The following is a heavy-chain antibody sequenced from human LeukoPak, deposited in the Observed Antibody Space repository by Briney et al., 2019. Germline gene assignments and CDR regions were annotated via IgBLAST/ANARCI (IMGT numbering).Heavy chain of an antibody. Sequence: PGGSLRLSCAASGFTFSSYWMSWVRQAPGKGLEWVANIKQDGSEKYYVDSVKDRFTISRDNAKNSLYLQMNSLRAEDAAVYYCTRENWYIDYWGQGNLVTVSS. J-gene: IGHJ4*02. CDR2: IKQDGSEK. CDR1: GFTFSSYW. CDR3: TRENWYIDY. V-gene: IGHV3-7*01.